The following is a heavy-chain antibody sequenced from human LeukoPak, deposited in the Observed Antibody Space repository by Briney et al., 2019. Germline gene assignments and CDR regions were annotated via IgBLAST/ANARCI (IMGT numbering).Heavy chain of an antibody. V-gene: IGHV3-23*01. D-gene: IGHD3-22*01. CDR1: GFSFSTYV. CDR2: ISGSGGGT. CDR3: AKFLMWGGYFDSTGYYYSAVDY. Sequence: GGSLRLSCAASGFSFSTYVMTWVRQAPGKGLEWASGISGSGGGTYYADSVKGRFTISRDNSKNTLWLQMNSLRVEDTAVYYCAKFLMWGGYFDSTGYYYSAVDYWGQGTLVTVSS. J-gene: IGHJ4*02.